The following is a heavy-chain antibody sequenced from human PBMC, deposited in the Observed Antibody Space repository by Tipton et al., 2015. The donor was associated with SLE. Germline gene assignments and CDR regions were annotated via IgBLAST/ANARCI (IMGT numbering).Heavy chain of an antibody. Sequence: TLSLTCTVSGGSISSGGYYWSWIRQHPGKGLEWIGYIYYSGSTYYNPSLKSRVTISVDTSKNQFSLKLSSVTAADTAVYYCARGVWFGELRGRAFDIWGQGTMDTVSS. J-gene: IGHJ3*02. CDR3: ARGVWFGELRGRAFDI. CDR1: GGSISSGGYY. CDR2: IYYSGST. D-gene: IGHD3-10*01. V-gene: IGHV4-31*03.